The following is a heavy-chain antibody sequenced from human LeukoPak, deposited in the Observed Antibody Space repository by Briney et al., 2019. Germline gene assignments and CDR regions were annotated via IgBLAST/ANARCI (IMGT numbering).Heavy chain of an antibody. CDR2: IYYSGST. J-gene: IGHJ3*02. CDR3: ARDQLTGDRGENDAFDI. Sequence: SETLSLTCTVSGGSISSGSYYWSWIRQPPGKGLGWIGYIYYSGSTNHNPSLKSRVTISVDTSKNQFSLKLSSVTAADTAVYYCARDQLTGDRGENDAFDIWGQGTMVTVSS. CDR1: GGSISSGSYY. D-gene: IGHD7-27*01. V-gene: IGHV4-61*01.